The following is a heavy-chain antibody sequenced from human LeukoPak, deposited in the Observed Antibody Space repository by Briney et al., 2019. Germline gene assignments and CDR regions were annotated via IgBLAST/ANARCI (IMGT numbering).Heavy chain of an antibody. D-gene: IGHD6-13*01. CDR1: GGSISSYY. CDR3: ARHDSFGYSTSWYLDY. J-gene: IGHJ4*02. Sequence: SETLSLTCTVSGGSISSYYWNWIRQPPGKGLEWIGYIYYSGSTNYNPSLKSRVTISVDTSKNQFSLKLSSVTAADTAVYYCARHDSFGYSTSWYLDYWGQGTLVTVSS. CDR2: IYYSGST. V-gene: IGHV4-59*08.